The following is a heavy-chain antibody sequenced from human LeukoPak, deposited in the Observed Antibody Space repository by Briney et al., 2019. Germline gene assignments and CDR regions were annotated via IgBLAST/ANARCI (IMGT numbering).Heavy chain of an antibody. CDR2: IYYSGST. D-gene: IGHD3-10*01. V-gene: IGHV4-30-4*01. J-gene: IGHJ6*02. CDR3: ARVRMYYYGSGSRWALTLSGMDV. CDR1: GGSISSGDYY. Sequence: SETLSLTCTVSGGSISSGDYYWSWIRQPPGKGLEWIGYIYYSGSTYYNPSLKSRVTISVDTSKNQFSLKLSSVTAADTAVYYCARVRMYYYGSGSRWALTLSGMDVWGQGTTVTVSS.